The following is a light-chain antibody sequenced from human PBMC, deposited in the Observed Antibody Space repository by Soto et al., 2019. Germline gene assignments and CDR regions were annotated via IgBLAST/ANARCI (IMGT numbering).Light chain of an antibody. CDR3: QQRYNWPPLT. V-gene: IGKV3-11*01. CDR1: QSVGIH. CDR2: EAS. J-gene: IGKJ4*01. Sequence: EVVLTQSPGTLSLSPGERATLSCRASQSVGIHLAWSQQKPGRAPRLLIYEASNRASGIPARFSGSGSGTDFVLTISRLEPEDFAVYYCQQRYNWPPLTFGGGTKVEIK.